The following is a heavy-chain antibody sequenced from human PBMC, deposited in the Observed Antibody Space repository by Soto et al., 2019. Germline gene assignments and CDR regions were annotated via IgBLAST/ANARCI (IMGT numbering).Heavy chain of an antibody. D-gene: IGHD5-18*01. CDR1: GGSINSGGYC. CDR2: ISYGGST. Sequence: QVQLQESGPGLVKPSQTLSLTCTVSGGSINSGGYCWSWIRQHPGKGLDWIGCISYGGSTSYNPSRKSRVTISVDTSKNQFSLKLTSGTAADTAVYYCSRGILVWGQGALITVSS. J-gene: IGHJ4*02. V-gene: IGHV4-31*03. CDR3: SRGILV.